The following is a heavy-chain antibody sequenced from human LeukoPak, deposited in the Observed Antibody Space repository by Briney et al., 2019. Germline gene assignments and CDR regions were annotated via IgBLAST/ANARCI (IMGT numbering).Heavy chain of an antibody. Sequence: PGGSLGLSCAASGFTFRSYEMNWVRQAPGRGLEWVSYISSSGTTVYYADSVKGRFTISRDNAKNSLYLQMNSLRAEDTAVYYCARSIIHWFDPWGQGTLVTVSS. CDR2: ISSSGTTV. CDR1: GFTFRSYE. J-gene: IGHJ5*02. CDR3: ARSIIHWFDP. V-gene: IGHV3-48*03.